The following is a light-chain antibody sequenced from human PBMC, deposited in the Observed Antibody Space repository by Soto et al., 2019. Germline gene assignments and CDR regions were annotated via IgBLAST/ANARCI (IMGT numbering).Light chain of an antibody. CDR3: AAWDDSLNGVV. CDR1: SSNIGNNA. J-gene: IGLJ2*01. Sequence: QSVLTQPPSVSEAPRQRVTISCSGSSSNIGNNAVNWYQQLPGKAPKLLIYYDDLLPSGVSDRFSGSKYGTSASLAISGLQSEDEADYYCAAWDDSLNGVVFGGGIKLTVL. V-gene: IGLV1-36*01. CDR2: YDD.